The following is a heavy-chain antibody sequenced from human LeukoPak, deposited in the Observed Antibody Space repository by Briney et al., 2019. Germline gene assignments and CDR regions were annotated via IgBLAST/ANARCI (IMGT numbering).Heavy chain of an antibody. Sequence: GGSLRLSCAASGFTFSSYAMSWVRQAPGKGLEWVSAISGSGGSTYYADSVKGRFTISRDNSKNTLYLQMNSLRAEDTAVYYCAKVKPRGSPIYFTVTTLLFDYWGQGTLVTVSS. CDR3: AKVKPRGSPIYFTVTTLLFDY. CDR1: GFTFSSYA. J-gene: IGHJ4*02. CDR2: ISGSGGST. V-gene: IGHV3-23*01. D-gene: IGHD4-17*01.